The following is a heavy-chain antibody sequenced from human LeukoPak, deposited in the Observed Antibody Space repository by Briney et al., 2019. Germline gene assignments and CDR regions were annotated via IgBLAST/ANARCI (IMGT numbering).Heavy chain of an antibody. CDR1: GGSFSGYY. V-gene: IGHV4-34*01. D-gene: IGHD2-2*01. CDR3: ARNFPRVIRSSTSSSAFDP. J-gene: IGHJ5*02. CDR2: INHSGST. Sequence: SETLSLTCAVYGGSFSGYYCSWIRQPPGKGLEWIGEINHSGSTNYNPSLKSRVTISVDTSKNQFSLRLSSVTAADTAVYYCARNFPRVIRSSTSSSAFDPWGQGTLVTVSS.